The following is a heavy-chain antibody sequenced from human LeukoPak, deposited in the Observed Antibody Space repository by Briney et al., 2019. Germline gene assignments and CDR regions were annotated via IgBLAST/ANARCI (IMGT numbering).Heavy chain of an antibody. Sequence: GGSLRLSCAASGFTFRNYVMSWVRQTPEKGLEWVSAITGDGGGTYYADSVKGRFTISRDNSKNTLYLQMNSLRAEDTAVYYCAKVEISWGQGTLVTVSS. CDR2: ITGDGGGT. J-gene: IGHJ4*02. CDR3: AKVEIS. V-gene: IGHV3-23*01. CDR1: GFTFRNYV.